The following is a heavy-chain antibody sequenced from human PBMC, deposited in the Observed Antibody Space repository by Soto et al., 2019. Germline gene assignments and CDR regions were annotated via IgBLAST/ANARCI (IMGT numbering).Heavy chain of an antibody. Sequence: QVQLVQSGAEVKKPGASVKVSCKASGYTFTTYYIHWVRQVPGQGPGWMGMINPGGGTISYAQRFLGRVTMTPDTSTSRVYMELSSLRDEDTAVYCCARPLRDGSLYVWSQGSQVTVSS. CDR3: ARPLRDGSLYV. V-gene: IGHV1-46*03. J-gene: IGHJ4*02. D-gene: IGHD3-16*01. CDR1: GYTFTTYY. CDR2: INPGGGTI.